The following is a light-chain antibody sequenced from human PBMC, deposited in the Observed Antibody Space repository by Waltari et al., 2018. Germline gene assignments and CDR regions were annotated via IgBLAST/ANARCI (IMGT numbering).Light chain of an antibody. Sequence: EIVMTQSPAPLSVSPGERATLSCRASQSVSSNLAWYQQKPGQAPRLLIYGASTRATGIPARFSGSGSGTEFTLTISSLQSEDFAVYYCQQYNLWPPYTFGQGTKLEIK. CDR2: GAS. CDR3: QQYNLWPPYT. CDR1: QSVSSN. V-gene: IGKV3-15*01. J-gene: IGKJ2*01.